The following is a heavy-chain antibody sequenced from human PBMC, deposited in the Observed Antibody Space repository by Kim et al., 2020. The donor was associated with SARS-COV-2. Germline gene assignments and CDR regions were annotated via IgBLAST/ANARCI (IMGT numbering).Heavy chain of an antibody. Sequence: SANDNPSLKSRVNISVDTSKNQFSLKLGSVTAADPAVYYCARVGAVKIGYWGQGTLVTVSS. CDR2: SA. CDR3: ARVGAVKIGY. V-gene: IGHV4-34*01. J-gene: IGHJ4*02. D-gene: IGHD2-21*01.